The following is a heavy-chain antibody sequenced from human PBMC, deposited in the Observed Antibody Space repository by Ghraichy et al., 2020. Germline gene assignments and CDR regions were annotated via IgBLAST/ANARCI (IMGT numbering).Heavy chain of an antibody. J-gene: IGHJ4*02. CDR2: ISSSSSTI. Sequence: GGSLRLSCAASGFTFSSYSMNWVRQAPGKGLEWVSYISSSSSTIYYADSVKGRFTISRDNAKNSLYLQMNSLRAEDTAVYYCARDTPYYYDSSGFDYWGQGTLVTVSS. CDR1: GFTFSSYS. V-gene: IGHV3-48*01. D-gene: IGHD3-22*01. CDR3: ARDTPYYYDSSGFDY.